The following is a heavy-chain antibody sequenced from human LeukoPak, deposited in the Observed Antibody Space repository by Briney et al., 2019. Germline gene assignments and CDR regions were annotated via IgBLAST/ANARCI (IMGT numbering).Heavy chain of an antibody. CDR2: IYTSGST. CDR1: GGSISSYY. D-gene: IGHD3-3*01. J-gene: IGHJ4*02. V-gene: IGHV4-4*07. CDR3: ARDREGRNFWSGYYPGIDFDY. Sequence: PSETPSLTCTVSGGSISSYYWSWIRQPAGKGLEWIGRIYTSGSTNYNPSLKSRVTMSVDTSKNQFSLKLSSVTAADTAVYYCARDREGRNFWSGYYPGIDFDYWGQGTLVTVSS.